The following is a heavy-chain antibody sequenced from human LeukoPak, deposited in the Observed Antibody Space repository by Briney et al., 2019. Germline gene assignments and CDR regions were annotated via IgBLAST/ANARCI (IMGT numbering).Heavy chain of an antibody. Sequence: GESLKISCKGSGYSFTSYWIGWVRQKPGKGLEWMGIIYPGDSDTRNSPSLQGQVIISVDKSISTAYLQWSSLKASDTAMYYCARSSHYYYGSGSLHAYYFDYWGQGTLVTVSS. CDR1: GYSFTSYW. D-gene: IGHD3-10*01. V-gene: IGHV5-51*01. CDR2: IYPGDSDT. CDR3: ARSSHYYYGSGSLHAYYFDY. J-gene: IGHJ4*02.